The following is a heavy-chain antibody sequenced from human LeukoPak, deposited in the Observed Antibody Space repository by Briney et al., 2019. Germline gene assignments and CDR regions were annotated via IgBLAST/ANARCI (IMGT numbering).Heavy chain of an antibody. CDR1: GGSISSHH. CDR3: ARHPAKRTPFDY. Sequence: SETLSLTCTVSGGSISSHHWSWIRQPPGKGLEGIGYIYYSGSTNYNPSLKSRVTISVDTSKNQFALKLSSVTAADTAVYYCARHPAKRTPFDYWGQGTLVTVSS. V-gene: IGHV4-59*08. D-gene: IGHD2-15*01. J-gene: IGHJ4*02. CDR2: IYYSGST.